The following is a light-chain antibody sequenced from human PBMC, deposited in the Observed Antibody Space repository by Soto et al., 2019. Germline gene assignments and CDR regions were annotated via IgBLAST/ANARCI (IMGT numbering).Light chain of an antibody. CDR1: QSISSSS. Sequence: IVWTQSQGTLSLSPWERATLSCRASQSISSSSLAWYQQKVGQAPRLLIYGTSRRATDIPDRFSGSGSGTDFTLTISRLEPEDFAVYYCQQYGSSPRVTFGQGTRLEIK. V-gene: IGKV3-20*01. CDR2: GTS. CDR3: QQYGSSPRVT. J-gene: IGKJ5*01.